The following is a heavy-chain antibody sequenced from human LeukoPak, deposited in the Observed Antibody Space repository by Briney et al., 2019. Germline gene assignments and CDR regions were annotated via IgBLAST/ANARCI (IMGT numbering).Heavy chain of an antibody. J-gene: IGHJ4*02. CDR1: GGSISSYY. CDR3: ARVPPYGDYRWYFDY. D-gene: IGHD4-17*01. V-gene: IGHV4-34*01. CDR2: INHSGST. Sequence: PSETLSLTCTVSGGSISSYYWSWIRQPPGKGLEWIGEINHSGSTNYNPSLKSRVTISVDTSKNQFSLKLSSVTAADTAVYYCARVPPYGDYRWYFDYWGQGTLVTVSS.